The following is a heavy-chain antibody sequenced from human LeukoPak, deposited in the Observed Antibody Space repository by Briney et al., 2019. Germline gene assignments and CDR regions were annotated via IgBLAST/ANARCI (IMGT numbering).Heavy chain of an antibody. CDR3: ARGYSSWSSDY. J-gene: IGHJ4*02. CDR2: IYSSGST. CDR1: GGSISSGSYY. D-gene: IGHD6-19*01. V-gene: IGHV4-61*02. Sequence: SQTLSLTCTVSGGSISSGSYYWSWIRQPAGKGLEWIRCIYSSGSTNYNPSLKSRVTISVDTSKNQFSLKLSSVTAADTAVYYCARGYSSWSSDYWGQGTLVTVSS.